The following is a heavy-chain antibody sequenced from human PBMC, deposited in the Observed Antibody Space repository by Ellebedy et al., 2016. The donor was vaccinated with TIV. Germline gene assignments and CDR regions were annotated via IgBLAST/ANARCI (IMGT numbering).Heavy chain of an antibody. CDR3: ARDRGYDTFDY. J-gene: IGHJ4*02. CDR1: GFPFSSFW. V-gene: IGHV3-7*01. D-gene: IGHD5-12*01. CDR2: TKEDGSEK. Sequence: GESLKLSCAASGFPFSSFWMSWVRQAPGKGLEWVANTKEDGSEKYYVDSVRSRFTITRDNAKNSRYLQMSSLRAEDTAVYDCARDRGYDTFDYWGQGILVTVSS.